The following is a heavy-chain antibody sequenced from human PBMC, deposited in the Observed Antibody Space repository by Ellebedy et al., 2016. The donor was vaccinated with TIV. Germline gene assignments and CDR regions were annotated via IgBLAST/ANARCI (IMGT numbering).Heavy chain of an antibody. CDR1: GFTVSSKY. CDR2: IYSGGST. J-gene: IGHJ3*01. V-gene: IGHV3-66*01. CDR3: AKGDSALDV. Sequence: PGGSLRLSCAASGFTVSSKYMTWVRQAPGKGLEWVSVIYSGGSTFYADSVKGRFATSRDNSKNTLFLQMNSLRAEDTAVYFCAKGDSALDVWGQGTLVTVSS. D-gene: IGHD2-21*01.